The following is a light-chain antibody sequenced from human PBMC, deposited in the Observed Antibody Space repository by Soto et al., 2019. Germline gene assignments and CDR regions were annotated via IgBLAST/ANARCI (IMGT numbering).Light chain of an antibody. CDR3: CSYVGSSTFV. Sequence: QSALTQPASVSGSPGQSITISCTGTSSDVGSYNLVSWYQQHPGKAPKLMIYEGGKRPSGVSKRFSGSKSGNAASLTISGLQSEDEADYYCCSYVGSSTFVFGTGTKLTVL. CDR1: SSDVGSYNL. J-gene: IGLJ1*01. CDR2: EGG. V-gene: IGLV2-23*01.